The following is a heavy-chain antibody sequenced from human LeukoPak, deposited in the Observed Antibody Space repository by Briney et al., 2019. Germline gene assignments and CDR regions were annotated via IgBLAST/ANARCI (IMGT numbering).Heavy chain of an antibody. CDR2: IYYSGST. V-gene: IGHV4-39*07. CDR1: GGSISSSSYY. J-gene: IGHJ4*02. CDR3: ACHQLLWFGELLPTSLDY. D-gene: IGHD3-10*01. Sequence: SETLSLTCTVSGGSISSSSYYWGWIRQPPGKGLEWIGSIYYSGSTYYNPSLKSRVTISVDTSKNQFSLKLSSVTAADTAVYYCACHQLLWFGELLPTSLDYWGQGTLVTVSS.